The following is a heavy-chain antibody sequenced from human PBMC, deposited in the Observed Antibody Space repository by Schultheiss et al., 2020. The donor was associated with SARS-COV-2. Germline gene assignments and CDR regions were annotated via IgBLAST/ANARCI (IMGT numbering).Heavy chain of an antibody. J-gene: IGHJ4*02. Sequence: GGSLRLSCAASGFTFSSYWMHWVRQAPGKGLVWVSRINSDGSSTSYADSVKGRFTISRDNAKNTLYLQMNSLRAEDTAVYYCARLTMIVVAFDYWGQGTLVTVSS. CDR3: ARLTMIVVAFDY. CDR1: GFTFSSYW. V-gene: IGHV3-74*01. CDR2: INSDGSST. D-gene: IGHD3-22*01.